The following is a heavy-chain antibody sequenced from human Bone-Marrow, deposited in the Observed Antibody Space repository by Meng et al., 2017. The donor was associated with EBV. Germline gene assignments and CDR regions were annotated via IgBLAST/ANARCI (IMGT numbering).Heavy chain of an antibody. J-gene: IGHJ4*02. CDR2: VHYSGST. D-gene: IGHD5/OR15-5a*01. V-gene: IGHV4-39*01. Sequence: QLQLQESGPGQVEPSXXXXLXPXVSXDSINSFYYWAWIRQTPGRGLECIGSVHYSGSTYYSPSLKSRITVSVDTSKNQFSLRLTSVTAADTAIYYCARPFPSIVSPRLDPFGDWGQGILVTVSS. CDR3: ARPFPSIVSPRLDPFGD. CDR1: XDSINSFYY.